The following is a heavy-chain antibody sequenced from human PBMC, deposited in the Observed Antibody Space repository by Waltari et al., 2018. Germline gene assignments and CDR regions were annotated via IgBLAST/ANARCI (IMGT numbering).Heavy chain of an antibody. V-gene: IGHV3-53*02. CDR1: GFTVSSNY. D-gene: IGHD3-22*01. CDR3: TRRTPSKFDGSGYGDY. CDR2: IYSGGST. Sequence: EVQLVETGGGLIQPGGSLRLSCAASGFTVSSNYMSWVRQAPGKGLEWVSVIYSGGSTYYADSVKGRFTISRDNSKNTAYLQMSSLQTEDTGVYYCTRRTPSKFDGSGYGDYWGQGTLVTVSS. J-gene: IGHJ4*02.